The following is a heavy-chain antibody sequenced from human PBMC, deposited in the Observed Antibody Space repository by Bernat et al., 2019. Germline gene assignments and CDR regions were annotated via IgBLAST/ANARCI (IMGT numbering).Heavy chain of an antibody. CDR3: AKPYYDFWSGYYTGGLDY. D-gene: IGHD3-3*01. V-gene: IGHV3-23*01. J-gene: IGHJ4*02. Sequence: EVQLLESGGGLVQPGGSLRLSCAASGFTFSSYAMSWVRQAPGKGLEWVSAISGSGGSTYYADSVKGRFTISRDNSKNTLYLQMNSLRAEDTAVYYWAKPYYDFWSGYYTGGLDYWGQGTLVTVSS. CDR1: GFTFSSYA. CDR2: ISGSGGST.